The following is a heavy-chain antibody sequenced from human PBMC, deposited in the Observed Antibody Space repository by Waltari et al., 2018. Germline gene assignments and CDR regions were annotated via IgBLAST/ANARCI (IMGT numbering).Heavy chain of an antibody. CDR2: IYYSGST. J-gene: IGHJ4*02. V-gene: IGHV4-39*07. Sequence: QLQLQESGPGLVKPSETLSLTCTVPGGSISSSSYYWGWIRQPPGKGLEWIGSIYYSGSTYYNPSLKSRVTISVDTSKNQFSLKLSSVTAADTAVYYCASEVRGVTRNQTLIDYWGQGTLVTVSS. CDR1: GGSISSSSYY. CDR3: ASEVRGVTRNQTLIDY. D-gene: IGHD3-10*01.